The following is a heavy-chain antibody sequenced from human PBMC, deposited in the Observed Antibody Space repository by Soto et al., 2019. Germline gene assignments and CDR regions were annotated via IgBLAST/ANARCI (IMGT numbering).Heavy chain of an antibody. Sequence: QVQLQESGPGLVKPSETLSLSCTVSGGSVSSDSYHWCWIRQPPGKGLEWIGNIYYSGSTNYNPSLKSRVTISLDTSKNQFSLKLSSVNAADTAVYYCATRVGATPPRTWGQGTLVIVSS. J-gene: IGHJ5*02. D-gene: IGHD1-26*01. V-gene: IGHV4-61*01. CDR3: ATRVGATPPRT. CDR2: IYYSGST. CDR1: GGSVSSDSYH.